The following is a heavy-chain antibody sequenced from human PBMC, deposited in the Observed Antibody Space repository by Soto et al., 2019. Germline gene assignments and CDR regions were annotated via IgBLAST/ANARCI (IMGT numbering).Heavy chain of an antibody. Sequence: GSLRLYCAASGFTFSRYAMSWARQGPGKGLEWVSAISGSGGSTYYADSVKGRFTISRDNSKNTLYLQMNSLRAEDTAVYYCAKAHPIVATIGGYYYGMDVWGQGT. J-gene: IGHJ6*02. D-gene: IGHD5-12*01. V-gene: IGHV3-23*01. CDR2: ISGSGGST. CDR3: AKAHPIVATIGGYYYGMDV. CDR1: GFTFSRYA.